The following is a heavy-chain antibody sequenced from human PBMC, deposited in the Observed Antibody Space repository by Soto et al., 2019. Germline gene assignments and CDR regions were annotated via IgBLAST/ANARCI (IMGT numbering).Heavy chain of an antibody. V-gene: IGHV1-8*01. D-gene: IGHD3-3*01. CDR3: ASARHVTIFGVVITQMRIDY. Sequence: ASVKVSCKASGYTFTSYDINWVRQATGQGLEWMGWMNPNSGNTSYAQKFQGRVTMTRNTSISTAYMELSSLRSEDTAVYYCASARHVTIFGVVITQMRIDYWGQGTLVTVSS. CDR1: GYTFTSYD. CDR2: MNPNSGNT. J-gene: IGHJ4*02.